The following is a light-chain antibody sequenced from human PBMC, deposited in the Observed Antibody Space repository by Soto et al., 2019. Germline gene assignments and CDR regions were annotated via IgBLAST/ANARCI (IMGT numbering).Light chain of an antibody. CDR2: DDN. V-gene: IGLV1-51*01. J-gene: IGLJ1*01. CDR1: SSNIGGNS. CDR3: GSWDSSLSAYV. Sequence: QSVLTQPPSVSAAPGQKVTMSCSGSSSNIGGNSVSWYQQLPGTAPKLLIYDDNKRPSGIPDRFSGSKSGTSATLGITGFQTGDEADYYCGSWDSSLSAYVFGTETKVTVL.